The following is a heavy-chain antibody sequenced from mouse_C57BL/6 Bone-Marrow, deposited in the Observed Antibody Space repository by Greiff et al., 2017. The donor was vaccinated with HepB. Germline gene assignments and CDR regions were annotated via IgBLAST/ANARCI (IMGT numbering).Heavy chain of an antibody. J-gene: IGHJ3*01. Sequence: DVKVEESGGGLVQPGGSLSLSCAASGFTFTDYYMSWVRQPPGKALEWLGFIRNKANGYTTEYSASVTGRFTISRDNSQSILYLQMNALRAEDSATYYCARDFGQYDGYSVAYWGQETLVTVSA. V-gene: IGHV7-3*01. D-gene: IGHD2-3*01. CDR2: IRNKANGYTT. CDR1: GFTFTDYY. CDR3: ARDFGQYDGYSVAY.